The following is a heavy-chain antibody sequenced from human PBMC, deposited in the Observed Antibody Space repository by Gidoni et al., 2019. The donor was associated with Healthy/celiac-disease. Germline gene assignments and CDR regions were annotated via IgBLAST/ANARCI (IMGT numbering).Heavy chain of an antibody. D-gene: IGHD2-2*01. Sequence: QVQLVQSGAEVKKPGASVKVSCKASGYTFTSYGISWVRQAPGQGLEWMGWISAYNGKTNYAQKLQGRVTMTTDTSTSTAYMELRSLRSDDTAVYYCARVYCSSTSCQYYYYGMDVWGQGTTVTVSS. CDR3: ARVYCSSTSCQYYYYGMDV. CDR1: GYTFTSYG. V-gene: IGHV1-18*01. CDR2: ISAYNGKT. J-gene: IGHJ6*02.